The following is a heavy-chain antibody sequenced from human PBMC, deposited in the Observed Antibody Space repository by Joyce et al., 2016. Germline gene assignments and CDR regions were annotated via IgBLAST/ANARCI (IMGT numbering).Heavy chain of an antibody. CDR2: IYPGDSDI. Sequence: EVQLVQSGAEVKKPGESLKISCRASGYSFPNYWIGWVRQMPGKGLEWMGMIYPGDSDIRHSPSFQGQVTISADKSINTAYLQWSSLKTSDTAMYYCARRGSGTYYRGWFDPWGQGTLVTVSS. CDR3: ARRGSGTYYRGWFDP. V-gene: IGHV5-51*01. CDR1: GYSFPNYW. D-gene: IGHD3-10*01. J-gene: IGHJ5*02.